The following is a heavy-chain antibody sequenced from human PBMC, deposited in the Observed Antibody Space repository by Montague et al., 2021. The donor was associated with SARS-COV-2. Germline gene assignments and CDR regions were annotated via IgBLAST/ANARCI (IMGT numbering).Heavy chain of an antibody. D-gene: IGHD3-22*01. V-gene: IGHV3-21*01. Sequence: SLRLSCAASGFTFSSYSMNWVRQAPGKGLEWVPSISSSSSYIYYADSVKGRFTISRDNAKNSLYLQMNRLRAEDTAVYYCARSTYYYDSSGSYYFDYWGQGTLVTVSS. CDR2: ISSSSSYI. J-gene: IGHJ4*02. CDR1: GFTFSSYS. CDR3: ARSTYYYDSSGSYYFDY.